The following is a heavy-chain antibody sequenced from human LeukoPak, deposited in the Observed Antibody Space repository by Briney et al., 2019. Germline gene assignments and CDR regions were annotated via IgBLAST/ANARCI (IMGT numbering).Heavy chain of an antibody. CDR3: VRDLLIAVAGFDY. J-gene: IGHJ4*02. CDR2: ISSSSSYI. V-gene: IGHV3-21*01. D-gene: IGHD6-19*01. Sequence: GGSLRLSCAASGFTFSSYSMNWVRQAPGKGLEWVSSISSSSSYIYYADSVKGRFTISRDNAKNSLYLQMNSLRAEDTAVYYCVRDLLIAVAGFDYWGQGTLVTVSS. CDR1: GFTFSSYS.